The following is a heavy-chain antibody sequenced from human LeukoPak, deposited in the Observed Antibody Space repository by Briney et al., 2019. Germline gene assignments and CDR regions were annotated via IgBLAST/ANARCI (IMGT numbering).Heavy chain of an antibody. Sequence: PSETLSLTCTVSGGSISSSSYYWGWIRQPPGKGLEWIGSIYYSGSTYYNPSLKSRVTISVDTSKNQFSLKLSSVTAADTAVYYCARDGGSLHFDYWGQGTLVTVSS. CDR1: GGSISSSSYY. J-gene: IGHJ4*02. CDR2: IYYSGST. CDR3: ARDGGSLHFDY. D-gene: IGHD1-26*01. V-gene: IGHV4-39*07.